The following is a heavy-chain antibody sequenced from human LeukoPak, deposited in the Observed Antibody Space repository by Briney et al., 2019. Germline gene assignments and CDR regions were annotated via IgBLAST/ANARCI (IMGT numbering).Heavy chain of an antibody. V-gene: IGHV3-23*01. CDR3: AKIGAFRVLWFEQFYFDY. Sequence: GGSLRLSCAASGFTFSSYGMSWVRQAPGKGLEWVSGISGSGGSTYYADSVKGRFTISRDNSKNTLYLQMNSLRAEDTAVYYCAKIGAFRVLWFEQFYFDYWGPGTLVTVSS. CDR1: GFTFSSYG. J-gene: IGHJ4*02. CDR2: ISGSGGST. D-gene: IGHD3-10*01.